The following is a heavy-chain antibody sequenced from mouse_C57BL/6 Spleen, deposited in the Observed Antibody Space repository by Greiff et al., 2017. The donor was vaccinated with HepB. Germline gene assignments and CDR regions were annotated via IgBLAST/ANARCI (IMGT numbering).Heavy chain of an antibody. CDR2: ISSGGSYT. D-gene: IGHD4-1*01. CDR3: ARPNWDSYYFDY. V-gene: IGHV5-6*02. J-gene: IGHJ2*01. CDR1: GFTFSSYG. Sequence: DVKLVESGGDLVKPGGSLKLSCAASGFTFSSYGMSWVRQTPDKRLEWVATISSGGSYTYYPDSVKGRFTISRDNAKNTLYLQMSSLKSEDTAMYYCARPNWDSYYFDYWGQGTTLTVSS.